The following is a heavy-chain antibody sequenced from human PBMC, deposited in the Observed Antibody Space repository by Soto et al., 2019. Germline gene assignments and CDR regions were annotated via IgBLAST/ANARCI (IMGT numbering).Heavy chain of an antibody. D-gene: IGHD6-19*01. CDR2: IYTSGST. CDR3: ARLSKGLQWLAYFDY. Sequence: QVQLQESGPGLVKPSETLSLTCTVSGGSISSYSWTWIRQPAGKGLEWIGRIYTSGSTNYNPSLKRRVTMSVDTSKNQFSLKLSSVTAADTAVYYCARLSKGLQWLAYFDYWGQGTLVTVSS. J-gene: IGHJ4*02. CDR1: GGSISSYS. V-gene: IGHV4-4*07.